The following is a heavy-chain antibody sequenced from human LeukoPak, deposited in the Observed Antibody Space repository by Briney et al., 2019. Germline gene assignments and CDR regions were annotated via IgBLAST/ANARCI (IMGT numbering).Heavy chain of an antibody. CDR1: GFAFSVYA. Sequence: WGSSRLSCTASGFAFSVYAMSWLRQPPGKGLEWVSTINSNSRTTSYAASVMGRFTISRDNSKNTLYLQLNTLRADDTATYYCAKPISGGLAVTAGWFHPWGQGT. CDR2: INSNSRTT. CDR3: AKPISGGLAVTAGWFHP. J-gene: IGHJ5*01. V-gene: IGHV3-23*01. D-gene: IGHD6-19*01.